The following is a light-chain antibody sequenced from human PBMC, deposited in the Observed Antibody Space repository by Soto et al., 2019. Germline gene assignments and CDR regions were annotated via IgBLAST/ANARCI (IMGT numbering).Light chain of an antibody. CDR3: QQRSNWRRT. J-gene: IGKJ4*01. CDR1: QSVSSY. V-gene: IGKV3-11*01. Sequence: EIVLTQSPATLSLSPGERATLSCRASQSVSSYLAWFQQKPGQAPRLLIYDASNRATGIPARFSGSGSGTDFTLTNSSLEPEDFAVYYCQQRSNWRRTFGGGTKVEIK. CDR2: DAS.